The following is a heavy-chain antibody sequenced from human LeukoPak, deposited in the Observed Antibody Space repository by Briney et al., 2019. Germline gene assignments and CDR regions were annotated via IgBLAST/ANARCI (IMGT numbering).Heavy chain of an antibody. J-gene: IGHJ5*02. V-gene: IGHV4-34*01. CDR3: ARGHSYLPYNWFDP. CDR2: INHSGST. D-gene: IGHD5-18*01. Sequence: PWGSLRLSCAASGFTFSSYSMNWVRQPPGKGLEWIGEINHSGSTNYNPSLKSRVTISVDTSKNQFSLKLSSVTAADTAVYYCARGHSYLPYNWFDPWGQGTLVTVSS. CDR1: GFTFSSYS.